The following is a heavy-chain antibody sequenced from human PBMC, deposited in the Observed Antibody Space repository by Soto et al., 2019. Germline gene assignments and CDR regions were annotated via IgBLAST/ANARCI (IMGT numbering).Heavy chain of an antibody. CDR2: IFYSGGT. D-gene: IGHD3-22*01. J-gene: IGHJ5*02. Sequence: QLLLQESGPGLVKPSETLSLTCTVSGGSILDSTYYWAWIRQSPGKGLEWIGTIFYSGGTFYTPSLKSRVTMSVETSNNQCSLKLSSVTAADTAVYYCARQASGYYYGWFDPWGQGTLVTVSS. CDR3: ARQASGYYYGWFDP. V-gene: IGHV4-39*01. CDR1: GGSILDSTYY.